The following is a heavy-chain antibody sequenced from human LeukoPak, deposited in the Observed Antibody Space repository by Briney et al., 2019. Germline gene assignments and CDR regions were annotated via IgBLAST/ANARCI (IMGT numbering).Heavy chain of an antibody. CDR3: ARDPEAAAVDLDY. J-gene: IGHJ4*02. CDR2: INPKSGGT. CDR1: GYTLTDYY. Sequence: ASVKVSGTASGYTLTDYYIHWVRQAPGQGLEWMGWINPKSGGTNYAQKFQDRVTMTRDTSTSTAYMELSRLRSDDTALYYCARDPEAAAVDLDYWGQGTLVTVSS. V-gene: IGHV1-2*02. D-gene: IGHD6-13*01.